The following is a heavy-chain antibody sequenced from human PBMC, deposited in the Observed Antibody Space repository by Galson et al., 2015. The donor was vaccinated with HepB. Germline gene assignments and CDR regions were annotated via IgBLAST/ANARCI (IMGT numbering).Heavy chain of an antibody. CDR2: MNPNSGNT. J-gene: IGHJ5*02. CDR1: GYTFTSYD. V-gene: IGHV1-8*01. D-gene: IGHD2-2*02. Sequence: SVKVSCKASGYTFTSYDINWVRQATGQGLEWMGWMNPNSGNTGCAQKFQGRVTMTRNTSISTAYMELSSLRSEDTAVYYCARGRRRGGLGYCSSTSCYTRWFDPWGQGTLVTVSS. CDR3: ARGRRRGGLGYCSSTSCYTRWFDP.